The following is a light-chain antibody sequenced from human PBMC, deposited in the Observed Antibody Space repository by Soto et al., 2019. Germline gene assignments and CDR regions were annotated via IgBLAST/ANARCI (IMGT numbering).Light chain of an antibody. CDR1: QSVYNN. V-gene: IGKV3-15*01. Sequence: EIVMTQSPATPSVSRGERATLSCRASQSVYNNLAWYQQNPGQAPRHLIYGAFTRATGIPARFSGSGSGTEFTLTISSLQSEDFAVYLCPQYNNWPPVTSGPRTKFDI. J-gene: IGKJ3*01. CDR3: PQYNNWPPVT. CDR2: GAF.